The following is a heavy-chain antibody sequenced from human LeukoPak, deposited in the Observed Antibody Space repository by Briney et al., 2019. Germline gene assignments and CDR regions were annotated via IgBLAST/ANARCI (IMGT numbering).Heavy chain of an antibody. V-gene: IGHV3-30*09. CDR2: ISYDGNDK. CDR1: GFTFGSYD. J-gene: IGHJ4*02. D-gene: IGHD1-26*01. CDR3: ARVWESYSFDY. Sequence: GGSLRLSCAASGFTFGSYDMHWVRQAPGKGLEWVAFISYDGNDKGYVDSGKGRFAVSRDNSKNTLYLQMNSLRVEDAAVYYCARVWESYSFDYWGQGTLVTVSS.